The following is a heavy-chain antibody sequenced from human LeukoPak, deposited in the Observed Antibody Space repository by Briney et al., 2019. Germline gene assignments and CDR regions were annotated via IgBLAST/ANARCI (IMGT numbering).Heavy chain of an antibody. V-gene: IGHV1-2*06. CDR3: ATDAYYYDSSGYSTSVHYFDY. Sequence: ASVKVSCKASGYTFTGYYTHWVRQAPGQGLEWMGRINPNSGGTNYAQKFQGRVTMTRDTSISTAYMELSRLRSDDTAVYYCATDAYYYDSSGYSTSVHYFDYWGQGTLVTVSS. CDR1: GYTFTGYY. D-gene: IGHD3-22*01. J-gene: IGHJ4*02. CDR2: INPNSGGT.